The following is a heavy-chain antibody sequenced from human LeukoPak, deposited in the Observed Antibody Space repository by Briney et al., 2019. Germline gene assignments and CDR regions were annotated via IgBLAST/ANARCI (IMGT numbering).Heavy chain of an antibody. D-gene: IGHD4-17*01. CDR3: ATGPDDYGDYHGSGIDY. Sequence: GASVKVSCKVSGYTLTELSMHWVRQAPGKGLEWMGGFDPEHGKTIYAQKFQGRVTMTEDTSTDTAYMELSSLRSEDTAVYYCATGPDDYGDYHGSGIDYWGQGTLVTVSS. J-gene: IGHJ4*02. CDR1: GYTLTELS. V-gene: IGHV1-24*01. CDR2: FDPEHGKT.